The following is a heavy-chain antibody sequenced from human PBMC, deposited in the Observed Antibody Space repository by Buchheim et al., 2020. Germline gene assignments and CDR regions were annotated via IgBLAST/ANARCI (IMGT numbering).Heavy chain of an antibody. CDR1: GYSFTSYW. CDR2: IDPSDSYT. CDR3: ARGYCSGGSCYGFGDWFDP. V-gene: IGHV5-10-1*01. Sequence: EVQLVQSGAEVKKPGESLRISCKGSGYSFTSYWISWVRQMPGKGLEWMGRIDPSDSYTNYSPSFQGHVTISADKSIRPAYPQWSSLKASDTAMYYCARGYCSGGSCYGFGDWFDPWGQGTL. D-gene: IGHD2-15*01. J-gene: IGHJ5*02.